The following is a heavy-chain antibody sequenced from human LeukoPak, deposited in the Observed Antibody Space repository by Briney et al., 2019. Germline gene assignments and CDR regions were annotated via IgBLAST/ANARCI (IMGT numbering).Heavy chain of an antibody. CDR1: GFSLRPSGMC. CDR3: ARSSPMTTVTTSRWYFDL. J-gene: IGHJ2*01. CDR2: IDWDDDK. Sequence: SGPALVKPTQTLTLTCTFSGFSLRPSGMCVSWIRQPPGKALKWLALIDWDDDKYYSTSLKTRLTISKDTSKNQVVLTMTNMDPVDTATYYCARSSPMTTVTTSRWYFDLWGRGTLVTVSS. D-gene: IGHD4-17*01. V-gene: IGHV2-70*01.